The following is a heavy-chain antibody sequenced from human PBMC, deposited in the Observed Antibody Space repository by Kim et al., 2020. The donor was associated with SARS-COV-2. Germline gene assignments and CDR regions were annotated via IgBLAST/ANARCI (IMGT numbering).Heavy chain of an antibody. D-gene: IGHD3-9*01. CDR3: ARDSRYFDWLMPLDY. CDR1: GFTFSSYW. J-gene: IGHJ4*02. Sequence: GGSLRLSCAASGFTFSSYWMSWVRQAPGKGLEWVANIKQDGSEKYYVDSVKGRFTISRDNAKNSLYLQMNSLRAEDTAVYYCARDSRYFDWLMPLDYWGQGTLVTVSS. V-gene: IGHV3-7*03. CDR2: IKQDGSEK.